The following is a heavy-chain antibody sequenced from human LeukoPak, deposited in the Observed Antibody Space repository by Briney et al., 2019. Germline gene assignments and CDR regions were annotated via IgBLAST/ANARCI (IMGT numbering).Heavy chain of an antibody. J-gene: IGHJ6*03. CDR3: AKDFSRRIQLWLRERYYYYYMDV. V-gene: IGHV3-30*04. CDR1: GFTFSSYA. Sequence: PGGSLRLSCAASGFTFSSYAMHWVRQAPGKGLEWVAVISYDGSNKYYADSVKGRFTISRDNSKNTLYLQMNSLRAEDTAVYYCAKDFSRRIQLWLRERYYYYYMDVWGKGTTVTISS. CDR2: ISYDGSNK. D-gene: IGHD5-18*01.